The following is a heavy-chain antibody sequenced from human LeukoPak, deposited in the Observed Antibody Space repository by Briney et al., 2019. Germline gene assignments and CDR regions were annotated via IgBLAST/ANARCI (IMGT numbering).Heavy chain of an antibody. Sequence: SETLSLTCTVSGGSISSYYWSWIRQPAGKGLEWIGRIYTSGSTNYNPSLKSRVTMSVDTSKNQFSLKLSSVTAADTAVYYCARDEADIVVVITTSFYYYYMDVWGKGTTVTISS. V-gene: IGHV4-4*07. CDR1: GGSISSYY. CDR2: IYTSGST. CDR3: ARDEADIVVVITTSFYYYYMDV. J-gene: IGHJ6*03. D-gene: IGHD3-22*01.